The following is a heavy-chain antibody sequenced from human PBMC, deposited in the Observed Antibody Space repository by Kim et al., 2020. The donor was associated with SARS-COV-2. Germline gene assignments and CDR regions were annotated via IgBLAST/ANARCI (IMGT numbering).Heavy chain of an antibody. V-gene: IGHV1-18*04. CDR3: ARVGGLRVDGYSGYDPGVASRGMDV. CDR2: ISAYNGNT. J-gene: IGHJ6*02. Sequence: ASVKVSCKASGYTFTSYGISWVRQAPGQGLEWMGWISAYNGNTNYAQKLQGRVTMTTDTSTSTAYMELRSLRSDDTAVYYCARVGGLRVDGYSGYDPGVASRGMDVWGQGTTVTVSS. CDR1: GYTFTSYG. D-gene: IGHD5-12*01.